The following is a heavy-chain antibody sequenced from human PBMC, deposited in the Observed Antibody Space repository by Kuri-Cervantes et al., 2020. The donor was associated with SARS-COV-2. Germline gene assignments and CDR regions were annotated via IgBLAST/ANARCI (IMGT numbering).Heavy chain of an antibody. CDR3: ARRGAVAGTVPFFDY. Sequence: ESLKISCTVSGGSISSSSYYWGWIRQPPGEGLEWIGSIYYSGSTYYNPSLKSRVTISVDTSKNQFSLKLSSVTAADTAVYYCARRGAVAGTVPFFDYWGQGTLVTV. CDR2: IYYSGST. CDR1: GGSISSSSYY. V-gene: IGHV4-39*01. J-gene: IGHJ4*02. D-gene: IGHD6-19*01.